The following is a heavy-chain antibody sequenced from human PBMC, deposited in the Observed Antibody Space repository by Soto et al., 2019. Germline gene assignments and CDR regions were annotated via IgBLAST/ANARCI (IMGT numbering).Heavy chain of an antibody. J-gene: IGHJ4*02. V-gene: IGHV3-23*01. CDR1: GFTFSRDG. CDR2: ITDNGGST. Sequence: GGSLRLSCAASGFTFSRDGMSWVRQAPGKGLEWVSLITDNGGSTYYADSVKGRFTISRDNTKNTLFLQMNSLRAEDTAVYYCAKERATTTAFYYWGQGALVTVSS. D-gene: IGHD4-17*01. CDR3: AKERATTTAFYY.